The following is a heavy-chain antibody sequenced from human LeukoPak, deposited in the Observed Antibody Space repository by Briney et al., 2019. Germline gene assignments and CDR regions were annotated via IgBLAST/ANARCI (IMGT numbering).Heavy chain of an antibody. V-gene: IGHV4-61*08. CDR3: ARYCSGGSCPYYFDY. CDR1: GGSVSSGGYY. CDR2: IYYGRST. D-gene: IGHD2-15*01. Sequence: SETLSLTCTVSGGSVSSGGYYWSWIRQPQGKGLEWVWYIYYGRSTNYNPSIKSRVTISVDTSKNQFSLKLSSVTAADTAVYYCARYCSGGSCPYYFDYWGQGTLVTVSS. J-gene: IGHJ4*02.